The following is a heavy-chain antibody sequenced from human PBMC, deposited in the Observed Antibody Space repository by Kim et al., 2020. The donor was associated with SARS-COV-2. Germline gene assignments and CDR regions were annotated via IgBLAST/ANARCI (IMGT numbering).Heavy chain of an antibody. CDR3: ARGAPVPRGAFDI. J-gene: IGHJ3*02. V-gene: IGHV1-18*01. D-gene: IGHD6-6*01. Sequence: YAQKLQGRVTMTPDTSTSTAYMELRGLRSDDTAVYYCARGAPVPRGAFDIWGQGTMVTVSS.